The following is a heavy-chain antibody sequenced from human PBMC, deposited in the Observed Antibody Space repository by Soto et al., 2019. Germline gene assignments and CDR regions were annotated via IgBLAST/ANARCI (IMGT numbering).Heavy chain of an antibody. V-gene: IGHV5-51*01. CDR2: IYPGDSDT. D-gene: IGHD2-2*01. CDR1: GYSFTSYW. CDR3: ARHIVPAATYYYYGMDV. J-gene: IGHJ6*02. Sequence: GESLKISCKGSGYSFTSYWIGWVRQMPGKGLEWMGIIYPGDSDTRYSPSFQGQVTISADKSISTAYLQWSSLKASDTAMYYCARHIVPAATYYYYGMDVWGQGTTVTVSS.